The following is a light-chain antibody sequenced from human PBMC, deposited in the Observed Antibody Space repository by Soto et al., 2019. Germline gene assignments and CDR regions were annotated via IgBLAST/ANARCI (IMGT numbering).Light chain of an antibody. CDR1: QAIRND. V-gene: IGKV1-6*01. Sequence: AIQMNQSPSSLSASVGDRVIITCRASQAIRNDLGWYQQKPGKAPKLLIYKASTLKSGVPSRFSGSGSGTEFTLTISSLQPDDFATYYCQQYDNLPFTFGGGTKVAIK. J-gene: IGKJ4*01. CDR3: QQYDNLPFT. CDR2: KAS.